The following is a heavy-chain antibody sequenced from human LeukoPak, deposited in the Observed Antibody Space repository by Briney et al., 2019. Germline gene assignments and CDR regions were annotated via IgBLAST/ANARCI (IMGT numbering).Heavy chain of an antibody. V-gene: IGHV3-30*03. J-gene: IGHJ4*02. CDR2: ISYDGSNK. D-gene: IGHD6-19*01. CDR1: GFAFSSYG. CDR3: ARDLKQWLVTSVDY. Sequence: GGSLRLSCAASGFAFSSYGMHWVRQAPGKGLEWVAVISYDGSNKYYADSVKGRFTISRDNSKNTLYLQMNSLRAEDTAVYYCARDLKQWLVTSVDYWGQGTLVTVSS.